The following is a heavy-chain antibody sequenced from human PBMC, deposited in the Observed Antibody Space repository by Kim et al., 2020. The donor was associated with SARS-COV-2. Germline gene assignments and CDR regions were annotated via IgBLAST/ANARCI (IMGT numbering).Heavy chain of an antibody. CDR1: GFTFSSYA. CDR2: ISGSGGST. D-gene: IGHD2-2*01. V-gene: IGHV3-23*01. Sequence: GGSLRLSCAASGFTFSSYAMSWVRQAPGKGLEWVSAISGSGGSTYYADSVKGRFTISRDNSKNTLYLKMNSLRAEDTAVYYCAKGGWRYCSSTSCYVGGDYFDYWGQGTLVTVSS. CDR3: AKGGWRYCSSTSCYVGGDYFDY. J-gene: IGHJ4*02.